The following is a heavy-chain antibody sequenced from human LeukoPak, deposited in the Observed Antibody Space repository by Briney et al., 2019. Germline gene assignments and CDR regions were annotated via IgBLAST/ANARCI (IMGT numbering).Heavy chain of an antibody. CDR3: ARGSSSWYFDY. Sequence: SETLSLTCAVYGGSFSGYYWSWIRQPPGKGLERIGEINHSGSTNYNPSLKSRVTISVDTSKNQFSLKLSSVTAADTAVYYCARGSSSWYFDYWAREPWSPSPQ. CDR1: GGSFSGYY. J-gene: IGHJ4*02. D-gene: IGHD6-13*01. V-gene: IGHV4-34*01. CDR2: INHSGST.